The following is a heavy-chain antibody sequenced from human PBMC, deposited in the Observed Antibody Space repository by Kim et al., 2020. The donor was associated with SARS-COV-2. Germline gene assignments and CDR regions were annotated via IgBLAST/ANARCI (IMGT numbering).Heavy chain of an antibody. D-gene: IGHD5-12*01. V-gene: IGHV3-33*06. J-gene: IGHJ6*02. CDR3: AKGGYSQYGMDV. Sequence: GNAVKGQFNISRDNSKNTVFLQMNSRRVEDTAAYYCAKGGYSQYGMDVWGQGTTVTVSS.